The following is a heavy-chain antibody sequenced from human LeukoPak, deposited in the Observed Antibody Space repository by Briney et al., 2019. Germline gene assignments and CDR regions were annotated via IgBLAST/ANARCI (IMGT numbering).Heavy chain of an antibody. CDR2: ISGSGGST. CDR1: GFTFSSYG. V-gene: IGHV3-23*01. D-gene: IGHD3-10*01. J-gene: IGHJ4*02. CDR3: AKDRNYGSGSYYNTPDY. Sequence: PGGSLRLSCAASGFTFSSYGMSWVRQAPGKGLEWVSAISGSGGSTYYADSVKGRFTISRDNSKNTLYLQMNSLRAEDTAVYYCAKDRNYGSGSYYNTPDYWGQGTLVTVSS.